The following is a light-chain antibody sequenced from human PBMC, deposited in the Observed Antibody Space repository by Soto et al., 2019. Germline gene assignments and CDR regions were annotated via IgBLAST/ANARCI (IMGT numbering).Light chain of an antibody. CDR3: STWDDSLSSVL. CDR1: SSTIGSNN. J-gene: IGLJ2*01. V-gene: IGLV1-47*01. Sequence: QSVLTQPPSASGTPGQRVTVSCSGSSSTIGSNNVAWYKKLAGSAPKLLIYENDQRPSGVPDRFSGSKSGTSASLAISRLRPEDEATYYCSTWDDSLSSVLFGGGTKLTVL. CDR2: END.